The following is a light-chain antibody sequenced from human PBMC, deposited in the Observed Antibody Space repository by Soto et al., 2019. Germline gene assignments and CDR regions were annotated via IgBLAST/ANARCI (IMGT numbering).Light chain of an antibody. J-gene: IGKJ1*01. CDR3: QQFGSSSWT. CDR1: QSVSSSY. Sequence: ERVLTQSPGTLSLSPGEKATLSCRASQSVSSSYLAWYQQKPGQAPRLLIYGASSRATGIPDRFSGSGSGTDFTLTVSRLEPEDFAVYYCQQFGSSSWTFGQGTKVESK. V-gene: IGKV3-20*01. CDR2: GAS.